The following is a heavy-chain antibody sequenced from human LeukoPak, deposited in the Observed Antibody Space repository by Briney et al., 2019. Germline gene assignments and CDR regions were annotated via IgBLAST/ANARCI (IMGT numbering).Heavy chain of an antibody. CDR2: IYYSGST. D-gene: IGHD2-2*01. Sequence: SETLSLTCTVAGGSIISYYWSCIRQPPGKGLEWIGYIYYSGSTNYNPSLKSRVTISVDTSKNQFSLKLSSVTAADTAVYYCARSSIVVVPAGYYYYYYYMDVWGKGTTVTVSS. CDR1: GGSIISYY. V-gene: IGHV4-59*01. J-gene: IGHJ6*03. CDR3: ARSSIVVVPAGYYYYYYYMDV.